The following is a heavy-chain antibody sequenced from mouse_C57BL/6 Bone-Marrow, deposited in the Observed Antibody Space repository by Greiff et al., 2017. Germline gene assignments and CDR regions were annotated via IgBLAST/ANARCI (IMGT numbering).Heavy chain of an antibody. CDR2: ISNGGGST. CDR1: GFTFSDYY. CDR3: ARVVVAPYYAMDY. Sequence: EVKLVESGGGLVQPGGSLKLSCAASGFTFSDYYMYWVRQTPEKRLEWVAYISNGGGSTYYPDTVKGRFTISRDNAKNTLYLQMSRLKSEDTAMYYCARVVVAPYYAMDYWGQGTSVTVSS. J-gene: IGHJ4*01. V-gene: IGHV5-12*01. D-gene: IGHD1-1*01.